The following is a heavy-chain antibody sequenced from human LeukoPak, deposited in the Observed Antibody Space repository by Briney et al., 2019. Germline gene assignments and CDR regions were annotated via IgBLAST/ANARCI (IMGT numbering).Heavy chain of an antibody. CDR1: GYIFPDYY. CDR2: INPNSGGT. CDR3: ARDGGYCSSGTVCYSRAEYYYYGMDV. V-gene: IGHV1-2*06. Sequence: ASVKVSCKGSGYIFPDYYIYWVRQAPGQGLEWMGRINPNSGGTNYAQKFQGRVTVTRDTSISTVYMELSRSRSDDTAVYYCARDGGYCSSGTVCYSRAEYYYYGMDVWGQGTTVTVSS. D-gene: IGHD2-2*01. J-gene: IGHJ6*02.